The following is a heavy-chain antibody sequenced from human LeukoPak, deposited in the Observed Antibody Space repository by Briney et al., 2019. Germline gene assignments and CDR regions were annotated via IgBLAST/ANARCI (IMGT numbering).Heavy chain of an antibody. V-gene: IGHV4-39*01. CDR1: GGSISGGSSY. CDR3: ARNTSYSYDSSGYLFDF. D-gene: IGHD3-22*01. CDR2: IYNTVST. J-gene: IGHJ4*02. Sequence: PSETLSPTCSVSGGSISGGSSYWGWIRQPPGKGLEWIGSIYNTVSTVYNPSLKSRVTISIDTSNNQFSLKLSSVTAADTAVYYCARNTSYSYDSSGYLFDFWGQGTLVTVSS.